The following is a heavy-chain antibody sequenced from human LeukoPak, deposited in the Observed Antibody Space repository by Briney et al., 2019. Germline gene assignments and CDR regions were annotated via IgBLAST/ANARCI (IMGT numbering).Heavy chain of an antibody. D-gene: IGHD1-1*01. J-gene: IGHJ4*02. CDR3: AKDEDWNDVSYFDY. CDR1: GFSFSSYG. Sequence: GGSLRLSCAASGFSFSSYGMHWVRQAPGKGLERVAFIRYDGSNKYYADSVKGRFTISRDNSKNTLYLQLNSLRAEDTAVYYCAKDEDWNDVSYFDYWGQGTLVTVSS. V-gene: IGHV3-30*02. CDR2: IRYDGSNK.